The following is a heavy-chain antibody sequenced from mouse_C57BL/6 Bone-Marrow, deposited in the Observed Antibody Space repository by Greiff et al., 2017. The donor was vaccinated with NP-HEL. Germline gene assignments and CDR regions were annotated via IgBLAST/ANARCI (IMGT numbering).Heavy chain of an antibody. CDR1: GYAFTNYL. J-gene: IGHJ3*01. CDR2: INPGRGGT. CDR3: ARGGIYYDYACFAY. V-gene: IGHV1-54*01. Sequence: QVQLQQSGAELVRPGTSVKVSCKASGYAFTNYLIEWVKQRPGQGLEWIGVINPGRGGTNYNEKFKGQATLTAAKSSSTAYIQLSSLTSEDSSVYFCARGGIYYDYACFAYWGQGTLVTVSA. D-gene: IGHD2-4*01.